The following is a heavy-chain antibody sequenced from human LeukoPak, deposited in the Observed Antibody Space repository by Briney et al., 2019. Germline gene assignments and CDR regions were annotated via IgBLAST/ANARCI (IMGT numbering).Heavy chain of an antibody. V-gene: IGHV4-34*10. CDR3: ARYPGDVNWFDP. J-gene: IGHJ5*02. CDR1: GGSFSGYY. D-gene: IGHD3-16*01. CDR2: INHSGST. Sequence: PSETLSLTCAVYGGSFSGYYWSWIRQPPGKGLEWIGEINHSGSTNYNPSLKSRVTMSVDTSKNQFPLKLSSVTAADTAVYYCARYPGDVNWFDPWGQGTLVTVSS.